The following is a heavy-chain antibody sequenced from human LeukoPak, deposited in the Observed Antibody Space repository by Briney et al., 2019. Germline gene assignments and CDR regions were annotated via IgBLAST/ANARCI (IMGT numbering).Heavy chain of an antibody. CDR2: ISYDGSNK. J-gene: IGHJ4*02. CDR3: AKKRADTSGYYFCFDY. Sequence: GRSLRLSCAASGFTFSSYAMHWVRQAPGKGLEWVAVISYDGSNKYYADSVEGRFTISRDNSKNTLFLQMNSLRADDTAIYYCAKKRADTSGYYFCFDYWGQGTQVTVSA. D-gene: IGHD3-22*01. CDR1: GFTFSSYA. V-gene: IGHV3-30-3*02.